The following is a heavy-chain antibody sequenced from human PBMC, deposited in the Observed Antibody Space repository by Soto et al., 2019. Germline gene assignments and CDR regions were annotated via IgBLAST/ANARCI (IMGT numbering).Heavy chain of an antibody. D-gene: IGHD2-2*02. CDR1: GFTFSSYS. J-gene: IGHJ3*02. Sequence: EVQLVESGGGLVKPGGSLRLSCAASGFTFSSYSMNWVRQAPGKGLEWVSSISSSSSYIYYADSVKGRVTISRDNAKNSLELQMHSLGAEDTAVYYCASERDVVVPAAILNAFDIWGQGTIVTVSS. CDR3: ASERDVVVPAAILNAFDI. CDR2: ISSSSSYI. V-gene: IGHV3-21*01.